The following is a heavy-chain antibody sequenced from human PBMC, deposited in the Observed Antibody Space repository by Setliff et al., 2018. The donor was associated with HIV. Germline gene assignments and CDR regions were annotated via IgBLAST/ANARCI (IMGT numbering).Heavy chain of an antibody. Sequence: PGGSLRLSCAASGFTFSRYAMTWVRQAPGKGLEWVSAISGSGIGSYYPDSVKGRFTISRDNSKNTLYLQMNSLRSEDTAVYFCAKSFNSGPTNWNIDVWGTGTTVTVSS. D-gene: IGHD1-20*01. CDR1: GFTFSRYA. J-gene: IGHJ6*03. CDR2: ISGSGIGS. V-gene: IGHV3-23*01. CDR3: AKSFNSGPTNWNIDV.